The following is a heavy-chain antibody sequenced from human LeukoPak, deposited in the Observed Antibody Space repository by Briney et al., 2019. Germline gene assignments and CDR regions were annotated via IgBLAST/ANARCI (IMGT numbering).Heavy chain of an antibody. J-gene: IGHJ4*02. D-gene: IGHD3-22*01. V-gene: IGHV4-30-4*02. CDR3: ARDSSGYLT. CDR2: IYYSGST. CDR1: GGSISSGDYY. Sequence: TSETLSLTCTVSGGSISSGDYYWRWIRQPPGKGLEWIGNIYYSGSTYYNPSLKSRVTISVDTSKNQFSLKLSSVTAADTAVYYCARDSSGYLTWGQGTLVTVSS.